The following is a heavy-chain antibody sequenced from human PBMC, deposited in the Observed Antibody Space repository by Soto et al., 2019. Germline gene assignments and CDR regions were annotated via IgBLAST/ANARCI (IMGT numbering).Heavy chain of an antibody. Sequence: SVKVSCKASGGTFSSYAISWVRQAPGQGLEWMGGIIPIFGTANYAQKFQGRVTITADESTSTAYMELSSLRSEDTAVYYCARTVVAYQGNYYYGMDVWGQGTTVTSP. V-gene: IGHV1-69*13. J-gene: IGHJ6*02. CDR2: IIPIFGTA. D-gene: IGHD2-21*01. CDR1: GGTFSSYA. CDR3: ARTVVAYQGNYYYGMDV.